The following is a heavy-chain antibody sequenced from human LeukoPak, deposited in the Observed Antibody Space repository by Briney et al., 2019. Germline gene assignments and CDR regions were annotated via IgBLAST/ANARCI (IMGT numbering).Heavy chain of an antibody. CDR3: AAPPSGDYSGDPPGYFDY. CDR1: GFAFSSYA. V-gene: IGHV3-30-3*01. J-gene: IGHJ4*02. Sequence: GGSLRLSCAASGFAFSSYAMHWVRQAPGKGLEWVAVISYDGSNKYYADSVKGRFTISRDNSKNTLYLQMNSLRADDTAVYYCAAPPSGDYSGDPPGYFDYWGQGTLVTVSS. CDR2: ISYDGSNK. D-gene: IGHD2-15*01.